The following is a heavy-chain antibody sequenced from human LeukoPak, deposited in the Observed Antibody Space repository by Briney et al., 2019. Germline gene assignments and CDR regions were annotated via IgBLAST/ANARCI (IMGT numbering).Heavy chain of an antibody. CDR1: GFTFSSHE. CDR3: ARESDSYDSSGYLDSDY. CDR2: ISSSGTNI. V-gene: IGHV3-48*03. D-gene: IGHD3-22*01. J-gene: IGHJ4*02. Sequence: GESLRLSCAAAGFTFSSHEMNWVRQAPGKGLEWVSYISSSGTNIYYADSVKGRFSISRDNANNLLYLQMNSLRAEDTAVYYCARESDSYDSSGYLDSDYCGQGTLVTVSS.